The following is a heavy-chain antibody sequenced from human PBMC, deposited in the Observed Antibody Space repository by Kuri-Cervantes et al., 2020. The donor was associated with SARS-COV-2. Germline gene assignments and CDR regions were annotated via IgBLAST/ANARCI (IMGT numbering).Heavy chain of an antibody. Sequence: GGSLRLSCAASGFTFSSYSMNWVRQAPGKGLEWVSSISSSSSYIYYADSVKGRFTISRDNAKNSLYLQMNSLRAEDTAVYYCARDHWFGELLSSPLFDYWGQGTLVTVSS. V-gene: IGHV3-21*01. CDR3: ARDHWFGELLSSPLFDY. J-gene: IGHJ4*02. D-gene: IGHD3-10*01. CDR2: ISSSSSYI. CDR1: GFTFSSYS.